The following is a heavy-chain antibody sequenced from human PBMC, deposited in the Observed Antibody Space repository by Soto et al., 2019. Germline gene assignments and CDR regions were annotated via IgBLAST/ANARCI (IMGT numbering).Heavy chain of an antibody. CDR1: GFTFSSYG. V-gene: IGHV3-33*01. CDR3: AGEIAAAADGDAPYYYYYGMDV. Sequence: GGSLRLSCAASGFTFSSYGMHWVRQAPGKGLEWVAVIWYDGSNKYYADSVKGRFTISRDNSKNTLYLQMNSLRAEDTAVYYCAGEIAAAADGDAPYYYYYGMDVWGQGTTVTVSS. J-gene: IGHJ6*02. D-gene: IGHD6-13*01. CDR2: IWYDGSNK.